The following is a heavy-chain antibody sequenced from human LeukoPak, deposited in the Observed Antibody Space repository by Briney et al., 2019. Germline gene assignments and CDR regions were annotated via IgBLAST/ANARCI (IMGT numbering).Heavy chain of an antibody. D-gene: IGHD3-10*01. V-gene: IGHV3-21*01. J-gene: IGHJ3*02. CDR3: ARDSRLDTETYYYGSGGDAFDI. CDR1: GFTFSSYS. CDR2: ISSSSSYI. Sequence: PGGSLRLSCAASGFTFSSYSMNWVRQAPGKGLEWVSSISSSSSYIYYADSVKGRFTISRDNAKNSLYLQMNSLRAEDTAVYYCARDSRLDTETYYYGSGGDAFDIWGQGTMVTVSS.